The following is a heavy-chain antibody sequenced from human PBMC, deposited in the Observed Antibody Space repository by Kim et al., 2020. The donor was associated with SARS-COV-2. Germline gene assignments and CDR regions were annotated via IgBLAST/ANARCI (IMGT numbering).Heavy chain of an antibody. D-gene: IGHD3-3*01. V-gene: IGHV5-51*01. CDR1: GYSFTSYW. J-gene: IGHJ4*02. Sequence: GESLKISCKGSGYSFTSYWIGWVRQMPGKGLEWMGIIYPGDSDTRYSPSFQGQVTISAYKSISTAYLQWSSLKASDTAMYYCARARREDILRFLEWLSGPFDYWGQGTLVTVSS. CDR3: ARARREDILRFLEWLSGPFDY. CDR2: IYPGDSDT.